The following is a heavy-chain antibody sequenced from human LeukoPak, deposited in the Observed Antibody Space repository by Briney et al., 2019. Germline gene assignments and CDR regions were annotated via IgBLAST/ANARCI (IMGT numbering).Heavy chain of an antibody. CDR2: ISGTGGRT. Sequence: GGSLRLSCAASGFTFSNYAMSWVRQAPGKGLEWVSAISGTGGRTYYADPVKGRFTISRDNSENTLYLQMNSLRAEDTAVYYCAKGPYYYDSSGYSRRWFDPWGQGILVTVSS. CDR1: GFTFSNYA. V-gene: IGHV3-23*01. CDR3: AKGPYYYDSSGYSRRWFDP. J-gene: IGHJ5*02. D-gene: IGHD3-22*01.